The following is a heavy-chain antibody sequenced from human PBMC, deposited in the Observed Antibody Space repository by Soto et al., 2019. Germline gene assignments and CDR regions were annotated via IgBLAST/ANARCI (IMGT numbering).Heavy chain of an antibody. CDR1: GGSISSYY. V-gene: IGHV4-59*01. Sequence: SETLSLTGTVSGGSISSYYWSWIRQPPGKGLEWIGYIYYSGSTNYNPSLKSRVTISVDTSKNQFSLKLSSVTAADTAVYYCARDQTYYYGSGSHYWYFDLWGRGTLVTVSS. CDR2: IYYSGST. D-gene: IGHD3-10*01. CDR3: ARDQTYYYGSGSHYWYFDL. J-gene: IGHJ2*01.